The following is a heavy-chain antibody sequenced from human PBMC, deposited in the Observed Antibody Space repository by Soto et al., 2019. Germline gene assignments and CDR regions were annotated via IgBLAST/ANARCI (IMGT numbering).Heavy chain of an antibody. D-gene: IGHD6-13*01. CDR2: ITSDGGET. Sequence: LRLSFAASGXPFSSYGVQWIRQAPGKRLEYVAGITSDGGETYHADSVKGRFTISRDNPKNTLYLQMRSLRPEDTAIYYCVKGSAAGAGYFYDHWGQGTLVTVSS. V-gene: IGHV3-64D*09. CDR1: GXPFSSYG. CDR3: VKGSAAGAGYFYDH. J-gene: IGHJ4*02.